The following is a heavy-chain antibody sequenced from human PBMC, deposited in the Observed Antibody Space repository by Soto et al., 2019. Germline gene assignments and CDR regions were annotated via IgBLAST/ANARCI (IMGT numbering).Heavy chain of an antibody. V-gene: IGHV3-53*01. CDR1: GFAVSSKY. J-gene: IGHJ4*02. D-gene: IGHD6-19*01. Sequence: EVQLVESGGGLIQPGGSLRLSCAASGFAVSSKYMTWVRQAPGKGLEWVSVIYGGGTTYYADSVKGRFTISRDTSNHTFYLQMNSLRAEDTAVYYCVQTTGWPGFDFWGQGTLVTVSS. CDR3: VQTTGWPGFDF. CDR2: IYGGGTT.